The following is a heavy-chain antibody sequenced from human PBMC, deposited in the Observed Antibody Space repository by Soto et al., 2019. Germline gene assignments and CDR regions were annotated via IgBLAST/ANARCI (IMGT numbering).Heavy chain of an antibody. CDR1: GGSVNGYY. J-gene: IGHJ5*02. V-gene: IGHV4-34*02. D-gene: IGHD3-3*01. CDR2: INHTGGT. CDR3: ATRITVFGLLILPFDP. Sequence: QVHLQQWGAGLLKPSETLSLTCAVYGGSVNGYYWNWIRQPPGKGLEWIGEINHTGGTHYNPSLHRRVTMSVDTSKNQFSLRLSSVTAADTAIYYFATRITVFGLLILPFDPWGQGTQVTVSS.